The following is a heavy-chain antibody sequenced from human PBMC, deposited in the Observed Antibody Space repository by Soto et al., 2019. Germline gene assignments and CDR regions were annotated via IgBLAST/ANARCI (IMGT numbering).Heavy chain of an antibody. CDR2: IRSKANSYAT. CDR1: GFTFSGSA. V-gene: IGHV3-73*02. J-gene: IGHJ6*02. Sequence: EVQLVESGGGLVQPGGSLKLSCAASGFTFSGSAMHWVRQASGKGLEWVGRIRSKANSYATAYAASVKGRFTISRDDSKNTPYLKMNSLKTDDTAVYYCTRRRDIVVAPAAMSGSRSDYYYYGMDVWGQGTTVTVSS. CDR3: TRRRDIVVAPAAMSGSRSDYYYYGMDV. D-gene: IGHD2-2*01.